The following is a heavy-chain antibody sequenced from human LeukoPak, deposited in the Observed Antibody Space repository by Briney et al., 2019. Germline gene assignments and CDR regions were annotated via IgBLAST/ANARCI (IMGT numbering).Heavy chain of an antibody. J-gene: IGHJ4*02. V-gene: IGHV4-59*08. CDR3: ASLWGTFEIDY. D-gene: IGHD3-16*01. CDR1: GASMSSYY. Sequence: SETLSLTCTVSGASMSSYYWNWIRQPPGKAPEWIGYIYYSGSTDYNPSLMSRVTLSLDASKNQFSLKLSSVTAADTAVYYCASLWGTFEIDYWGRGTLVTVSS. CDR2: IYYSGST.